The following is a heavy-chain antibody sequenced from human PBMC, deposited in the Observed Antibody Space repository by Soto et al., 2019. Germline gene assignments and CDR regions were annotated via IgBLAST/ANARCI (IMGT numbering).Heavy chain of an antibody. J-gene: IGHJ6*01. CDR1: DGYIRSSSYY. CDR2: ISDGGST. CDR3: AGYCSSSICPADHYFALEV. Sequence: PSELLSLTCTVSDGYIRSSSYYWFWNRQPRGRGVEWILYISDGGSTNYNPSLKSRVTISVDTSKKQVSLKLSSVSAADTARYFCAGYCSSSICPADHYFALEVWGQGTTVSVSS. D-gene: IGHD2-2*01. V-gene: IGHV4-61*01.